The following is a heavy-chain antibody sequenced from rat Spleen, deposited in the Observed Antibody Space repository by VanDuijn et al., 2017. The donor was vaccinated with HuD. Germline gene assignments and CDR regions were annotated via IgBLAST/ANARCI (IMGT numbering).Heavy chain of an antibody. CDR1: GYSISNGYR. CDR2: IDSVGIT. D-gene: IGHD1-7*01. CDR3: ARLHYGLDY. Sequence: EVQLQESGPGLVKPSQSLSLSCSVTGYSISNGYRWNWIRKFPGDKLEWMGHIDSVGITKYNPSLRSRISITRDTSKNQFFLQVNSVIIEDTATYYCARLHYGLDYWGQGVMVTVSS. J-gene: IGHJ2*01. V-gene: IGHV3-3*01.